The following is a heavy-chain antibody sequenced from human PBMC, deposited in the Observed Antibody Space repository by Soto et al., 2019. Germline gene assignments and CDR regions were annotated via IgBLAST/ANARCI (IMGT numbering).Heavy chain of an antibody. CDR3: VRDQWDLLGWDY. Sequence: EVQLVESGGGLVKPGGSLRLSCAASGFTFSSYSMNWVRQAPGKGLEWVSSISSSSSYIYYGDSVRGRFTISRDNDKNSLYLQMNSLRAEDTAVYYCVRDQWDLLGWDYWGQGTLVTVSS. V-gene: IGHV3-21*01. D-gene: IGHD1-26*01. CDR2: ISSSSSYI. J-gene: IGHJ4*02. CDR1: GFTFSSYS.